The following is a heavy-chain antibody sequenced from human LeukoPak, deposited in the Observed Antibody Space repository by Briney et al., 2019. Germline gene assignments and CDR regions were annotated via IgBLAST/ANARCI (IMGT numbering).Heavy chain of an antibody. CDR1: GGSFSGYY. CDR2: INHSGST. CDR3: AGSSSWYDPLDY. Sequence: SETLSLTCAVYGGSFSGYYWSWIRQPQGKGLDGIGEINHSGSTNYNPSLKSRVTISVDTSKNQFSLKLSSMTAADTAVYYCAGSSSWYDPLDYWGQGTLVTVSS. J-gene: IGHJ4*02. V-gene: IGHV4-34*01. D-gene: IGHD6-13*01.